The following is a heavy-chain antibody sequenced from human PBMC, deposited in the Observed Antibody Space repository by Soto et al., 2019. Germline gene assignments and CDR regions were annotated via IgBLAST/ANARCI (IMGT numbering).Heavy chain of an antibody. Sequence: QVQLVQSGPEVKKPGSSVKVSCNASGGTFRNYPITWVRQAPGQGLEWMGSIFPLTDIPDYAQNFQARLTISADTSTFTAYMELNSLPSDDPAMYLCARGPLVVLNYFPSWGQGTLVTVSS. CDR3: ARGPLVVLNYFPS. CDR2: IFPLTDIP. V-gene: IGHV1-69*02. J-gene: IGHJ4*02. CDR1: GGTFRNYP.